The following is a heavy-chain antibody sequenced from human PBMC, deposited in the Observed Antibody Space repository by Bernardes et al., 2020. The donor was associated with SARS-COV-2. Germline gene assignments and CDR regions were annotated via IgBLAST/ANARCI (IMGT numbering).Heavy chain of an antibody. V-gene: IGHV4-59*01. CDR2: IFDSGDT. Sequence: ETLSLTCTVSGGSMSSYYWSWIRQSPGKGLEWIGYIFDSGDTKYNPSLKSRVTISIDTSKNQFSLKLSSVTAADTAVYYCARSRDGYPNWAFWGQGTLVTVSS. CDR1: GGSMSSYY. D-gene: IGHD5-12*01. CDR3: ARSRDGYPNWAF. J-gene: IGHJ4*02.